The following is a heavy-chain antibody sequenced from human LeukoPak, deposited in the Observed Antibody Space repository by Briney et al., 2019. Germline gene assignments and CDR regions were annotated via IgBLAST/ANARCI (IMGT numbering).Heavy chain of an antibody. D-gene: IGHD1/OR15-1a*01. J-gene: IGHJ3*02. CDR3: ARGWNTTPRSGFDI. CDR1: GVTLSNYA. V-gene: IGHV3-74*01. Sequence: GGSLRLSCVASGVTLSNYAMSWARQAPGKGLVWGSNINNDGSITTYADSVKGRFNISRDNVKNTLFLQMNSLGAEDTALYYCARGWNTTPRSGFDIWGLGTMVTVSS. CDR2: INNDGSIT.